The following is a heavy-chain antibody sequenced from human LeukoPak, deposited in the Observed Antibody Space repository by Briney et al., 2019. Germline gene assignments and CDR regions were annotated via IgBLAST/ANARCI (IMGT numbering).Heavy chain of an antibody. D-gene: IGHD5-24*01. Sequence: GGTQRLSCAASGFTFSTYGMSWVRQAPGKGLEWVSAISGSGGSTFYADSVQGRFTISRDNSKNTLYLQMNSLRAEDTAVYYCAKDLRDGYKYFDYWGQGTLVTVSS. CDR1: GFTFSTYG. CDR2: ISGSGGST. V-gene: IGHV3-23*01. J-gene: IGHJ4*02. CDR3: AKDLRDGYKYFDY.